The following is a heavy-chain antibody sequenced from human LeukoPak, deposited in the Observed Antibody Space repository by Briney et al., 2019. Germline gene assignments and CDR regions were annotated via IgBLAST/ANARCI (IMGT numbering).Heavy chain of an antibody. D-gene: IGHD1-1*01. Sequence: GGSLRLSCAASGFTFSTYTMSWVRQAPGKGLEWVSSLSSNWRYIYYADSVKGRFTISRDNAKNSLYLQMNSLRVEDTAVYFCAREDDPKPKYDYWGQGTLVTVSS. CDR1: GFTFSTYT. V-gene: IGHV3-21*01. J-gene: IGHJ4*02. CDR2: LSSNWRYI. CDR3: AREDDPKPKYDY.